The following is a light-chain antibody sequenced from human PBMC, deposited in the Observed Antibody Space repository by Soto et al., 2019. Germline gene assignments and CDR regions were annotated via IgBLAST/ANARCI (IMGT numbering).Light chain of an antibody. J-gene: IGKJ3*01. Sequence: DIQMTQSPSSLSASVGDRVTITCRASQDIGYFLTWYQQRPGKVPKLIIFSASSLFSGAPSRFSGSGSGTDFTLTIFNLQPDDVATYYSQKYDSAPFTFRPGTRVEIK. V-gene: IGKV1-27*01. CDR1: QDIGYF. CDR3: QKYDSAPFT. CDR2: SAS.